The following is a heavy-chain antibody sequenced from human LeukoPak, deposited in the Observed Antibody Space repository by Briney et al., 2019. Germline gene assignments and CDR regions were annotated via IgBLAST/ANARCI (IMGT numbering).Heavy chain of an antibody. Sequence: GESLKISCKGSGYSFTSYWISWVRQMPGKGLEWMGRIDPSDSYTNYSPSFQGHVTISADKSISTAYLQWSSLKASDTAMYYCARQRYYYDSGRPNAFDIWGQGTMVTVSS. CDR2: IDPSDSYT. D-gene: IGHD3-10*01. CDR1: GYSFTSYW. J-gene: IGHJ3*02. V-gene: IGHV5-10-1*01. CDR3: ARQRYYYDSGRPNAFDI.